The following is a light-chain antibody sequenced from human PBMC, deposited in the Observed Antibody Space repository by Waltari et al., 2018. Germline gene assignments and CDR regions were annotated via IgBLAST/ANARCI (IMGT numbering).Light chain of an antibody. Sequence: QSVLTQPPSASGTPGQGVTISCSGGASNIGNNVVNWYQQVPGKAPKLLSYRSASRTAGVPDRFSGSKSGTSASLAISGLQSEDEADYYCAAWDDSLNGRWVFGGGTKVTVL. V-gene: IGLV1-44*01. CDR1: ASNIGNNV. J-gene: IGLJ3*02. CDR2: RSA. CDR3: AAWDDSLNGRWV.